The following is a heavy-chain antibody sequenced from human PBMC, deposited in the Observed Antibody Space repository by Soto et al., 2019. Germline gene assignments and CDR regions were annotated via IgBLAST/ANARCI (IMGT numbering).Heavy chain of an antibody. D-gene: IGHD6-6*01. CDR1: GFTFSSYG. CDR3: AKDRIAARSKTYYYYGMDV. Sequence: VGSLRLSCAASGFTFSSYGMHWVRQARGKGLEWVAVISYDGSNKYYADSVKGRFTISRDNSKNTLYLQMNSLRAEDTAVYYCAKDRIAARSKTYYYYGMDVWGQGTTVTVS. CDR2: ISYDGSNK. J-gene: IGHJ6*02. V-gene: IGHV3-30*18.